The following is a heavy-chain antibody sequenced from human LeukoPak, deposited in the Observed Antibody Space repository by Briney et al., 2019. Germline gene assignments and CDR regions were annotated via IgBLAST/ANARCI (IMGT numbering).Heavy chain of an antibody. D-gene: IGHD6-19*01. CDR1: GYSFTSYW. CDR2: IYPGDSDT. Sequence: GESLKISCKGSGYSFTSYWIGWVRQMPGKGLEWMGIIYPGDSDTRYSPSFQGQVTISADKSISTAYLQWSSLKASDTAMYYCARSSTPWQWLTPGYYYGMDVWGQGTTVTVSS. V-gene: IGHV5-51*01. J-gene: IGHJ6*02. CDR3: ARSSTPWQWLTPGYYYGMDV.